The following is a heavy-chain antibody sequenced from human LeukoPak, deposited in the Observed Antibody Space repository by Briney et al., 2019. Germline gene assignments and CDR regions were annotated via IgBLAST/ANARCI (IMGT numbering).Heavy chain of an antibody. D-gene: IGHD3-9*01. V-gene: IGHV3-48*01. J-gene: IGHJ4*02. CDR1: GFSLSSYS. CDR3: AKDPSGFDWLLQPYFDY. Sequence: GGSLRLSCAASGFSLSSYSMNWVRQAPGKGLEWLSYISISSSTIYYADSVKGRFTISRDNSKNTLYLQMNSLRAEDTAVYYCAKDPSGFDWLLQPYFDYWGQGTLVTVSS. CDR2: ISISSSTI.